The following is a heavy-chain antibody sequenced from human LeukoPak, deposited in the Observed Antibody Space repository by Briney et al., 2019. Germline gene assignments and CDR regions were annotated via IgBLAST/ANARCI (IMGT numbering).Heavy chain of an antibody. J-gene: IGHJ4*02. Sequence: SETLSLTCAVYGGSFSGYYWSWIRQPPGKGLEWIGEINHSGSTNYNPSLKSRVTISVDTSKNQFSLKLSSVTAADTAVYYCAREGDGSAYFNYWGQGTLVTVSS. CDR3: AREGDGSAYFNY. D-gene: IGHD5-24*01. CDR2: INHSGST. CDR1: GGSFSGYY. V-gene: IGHV4-34*01.